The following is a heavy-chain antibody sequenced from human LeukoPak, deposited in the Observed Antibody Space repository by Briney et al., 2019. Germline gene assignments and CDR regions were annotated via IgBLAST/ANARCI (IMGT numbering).Heavy chain of an antibody. V-gene: IGHV1-2*02. J-gene: IGHJ4*02. CDR3: ARLATMVRGLRTWYFDY. D-gene: IGHD3-10*01. CDR2: ITPRTGGA. Sequence: ASVKVSCKASGYTFTGYYMHWVRQAPGQGLEWMGWITPRTGGAKLIQKFQGRVTLTVDTSISTIYMEMRSLTSDDTAVYYCARLATMVRGLRTWYFDYWGQGTLVTVSS. CDR1: GYTFTGYY.